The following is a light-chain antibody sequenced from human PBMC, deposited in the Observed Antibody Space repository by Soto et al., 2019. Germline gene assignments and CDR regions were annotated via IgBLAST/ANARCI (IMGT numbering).Light chain of an antibody. CDR3: QQYGSSGT. Sequence: EIVFTQAPGTVSLSPGERATLSCRASQSVSNNHLAWYQQKPGQAPRLLIYGASNRATGIPDRFSGSGSGTDFTLTISRLEPEDFAVYYCQQYGSSGTFGQGTKVDIK. V-gene: IGKV3-20*01. CDR2: GAS. CDR1: QSVSNNH. J-gene: IGKJ1*01.